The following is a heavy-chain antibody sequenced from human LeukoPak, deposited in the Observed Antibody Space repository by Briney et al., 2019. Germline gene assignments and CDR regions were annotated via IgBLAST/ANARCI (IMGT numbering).Heavy chain of an antibody. D-gene: IGHD3-22*01. V-gene: IGHV1-69*06. CDR2: IIPIFGTA. J-gene: IGHJ3*02. CDR1: GGTFSSYA. Sequence: GASVKVSCKASGGTFSSYAISWVRQAPGQGLEWMGGIIPIFGTANYAQKFQGRVTITADKSTSTAYMELSSLRSEDTAVYYCAGGTSQYYDSSGLDAFDIWGQGTMVTVSS. CDR3: AGGTSQYYDSSGLDAFDI.